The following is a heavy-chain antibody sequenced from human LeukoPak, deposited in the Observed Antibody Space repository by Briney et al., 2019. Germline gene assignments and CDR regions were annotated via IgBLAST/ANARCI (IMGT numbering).Heavy chain of an antibody. CDR2: INPNSGGT. CDR3: ARAGQLLLLYYYYMDV. D-gene: IGHD2-2*01. V-gene: IGHV1-2*02. J-gene: IGHJ6*03. Sequence: GASVKVSCKASGYTFTGYYMHWVRQAPGQGLEWMGWINPNSGGTNYAQKFQGRVTMTRDTSISTAYMEPSRLRSDDTAVYYCARAGQLLLLYYYYMDVWGKGTTVTISS. CDR1: GYTFTGYY.